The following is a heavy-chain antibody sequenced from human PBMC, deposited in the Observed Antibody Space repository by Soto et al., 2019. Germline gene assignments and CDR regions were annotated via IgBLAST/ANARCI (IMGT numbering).Heavy chain of an antibody. V-gene: IGHV4-34*01. CDR1: GGSFSGYY. Sequence: QVQLQQWGAGLLKPSETLSLTCAVYGGSFSGYYWSWIRQPPGKGLEWIGEINHSGSTNYNPSLKRRVTISVDTSKNQFSLKLSSVTAADTAVYYCARGEQDYYGSGGLDYWGQGTLVTVSS. CDR2: INHSGST. D-gene: IGHD3-10*01. CDR3: ARGEQDYYGSGGLDY. J-gene: IGHJ4*02.